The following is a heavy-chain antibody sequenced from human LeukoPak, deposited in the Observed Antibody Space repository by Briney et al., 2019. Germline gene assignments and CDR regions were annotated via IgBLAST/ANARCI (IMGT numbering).Heavy chain of an antibody. CDR2: IKQDGSEK. V-gene: IGHV3-7*03. CDR1: GFTFSGSA. D-gene: IGHD3-22*01. CDR3: AKSSTLLYRSSGFDY. Sequence: AGGSLRLSCAASGFTFSGSAMHWVRQAPGKGLEWVANIKQDGSEKYYVDSVKGRFTISRDNSKNTLYLQMNSLRAEDTAVYYCAKSSTLLYRSSGFDYWGQGTLVTVSS. J-gene: IGHJ4*02.